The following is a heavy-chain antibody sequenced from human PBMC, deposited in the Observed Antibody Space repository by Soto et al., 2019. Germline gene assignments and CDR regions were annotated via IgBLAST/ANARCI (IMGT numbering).Heavy chain of an antibody. Sequence: SETLSLTCTVSGGSIRSSSYYWGWIRQPPGKGLEWIGSIYYNGNTYYNPSLRSRVTISVDTSKNQFSLKLSSVTAADTAVYYCARDLVEGRYYGPGDYYYYLDVWGKGTTVTVSS. J-gene: IGHJ6*03. CDR2: IYYNGNT. CDR3: ARDLVEGRYYGPGDYYYYLDV. D-gene: IGHD3-10*01. V-gene: IGHV4-39*02. CDR1: GGSIRSSSYY.